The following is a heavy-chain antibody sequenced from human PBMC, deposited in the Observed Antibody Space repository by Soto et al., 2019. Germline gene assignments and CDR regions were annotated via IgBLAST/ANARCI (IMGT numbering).Heavy chain of an antibody. Sequence: QVQLVQSGAEERKPGASVKVSCKSSGYTFTSYAMLWVRQAPGQRLEWMGWINAGNGNTKYSQKFQGRVTITRDTSANTAYMELSSLRSEDTAVYYCSRDLSGFDPWCQGTLVTVSS. CDR2: INAGNGNT. V-gene: IGHV1-3*05. J-gene: IGHJ5*02. CDR3: SRDLSGFDP. CDR1: GYTFTSYA.